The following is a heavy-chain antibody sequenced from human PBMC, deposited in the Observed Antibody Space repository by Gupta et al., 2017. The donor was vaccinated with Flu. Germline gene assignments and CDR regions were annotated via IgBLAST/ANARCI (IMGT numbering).Heavy chain of an antibody. Sequence: QVQLVESGGGVVQPGRSLRLSWEASGFTFSDHGMHWVRQAPGKGLGWVAVIFYDGSNRYYADSVQDRFTISRDNSKNTLYLQMNSLRAEDTAVYYCASLIGGTSLDIWGQGTIVTVSS. D-gene: IGHD3-16*01. J-gene: IGHJ3*02. CDR2: IFYDGSNR. CDR1: GFTFSDHG. CDR3: ASLIGGTSLDI. V-gene: IGHV3-33*01.